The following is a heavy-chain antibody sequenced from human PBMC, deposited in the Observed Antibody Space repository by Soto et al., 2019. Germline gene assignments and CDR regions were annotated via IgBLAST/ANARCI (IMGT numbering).Heavy chain of an antibody. J-gene: IGHJ4*02. D-gene: IGHD7-27*01. CDR3: ARIGWGGDS. V-gene: IGHV4-61*01. Sequence: LSLTCSVSGGSVRTGSYHWSWIRQPPGKGLEWIGFIPNNGSPDYNPSLKSRVVVSIDRSKNQFSLKVNSVTAADTAVYFCARIGWGGDSWGQGTLVTVSS. CDR2: IPNNGSP. CDR1: GGSVRTGSYH.